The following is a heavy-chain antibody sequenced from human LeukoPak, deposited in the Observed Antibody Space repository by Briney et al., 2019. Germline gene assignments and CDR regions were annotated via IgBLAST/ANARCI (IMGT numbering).Heavy chain of an antibody. CDR2: IYYSGST. Sequence: SETLFLTCTVSGGSISSGGYYWSWIRQHPGKGLEWIGYIYYSGSTYYNPSLKSRVTISVDTSKNQFSLKLSSVTAADTAVYYCARAPPGLGLDYWGQGTLVTVSS. J-gene: IGHJ4*02. CDR1: GGSISSGGYY. V-gene: IGHV4-31*03. D-gene: IGHD1-14*01. CDR3: ARAPPGLGLDY.